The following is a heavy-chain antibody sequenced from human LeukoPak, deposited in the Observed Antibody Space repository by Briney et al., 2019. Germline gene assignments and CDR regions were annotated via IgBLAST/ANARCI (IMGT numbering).Heavy chain of an antibody. D-gene: IGHD6-25*01. V-gene: IGHV3-74*01. J-gene: IGHJ4*02. CDR3: ARDSSGWGFDY. Sequence: GGSLRLSCAASGFTFSTYWMHWVRQAPGKGLVWVSGIRSDGSSTIYADFVKGRFTISRDNARNTLYLQVNSLRAEDTAVYYCARDSSGWGFDYWGQGSLVTVSS. CDR1: GFTFSTYW. CDR2: IRSDGSST.